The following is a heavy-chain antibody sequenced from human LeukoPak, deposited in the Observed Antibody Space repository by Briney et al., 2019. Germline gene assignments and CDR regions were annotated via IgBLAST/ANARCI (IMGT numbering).Heavy chain of an antibody. V-gene: IGHV1-69*13. CDR1: GGTFSSYA. Sequence: SVKVSCKASGGTFSSYAISWVRQAPGQGLEWMGGIIPIFGTANYAQKFQGRVTITADESTSTAYMELSSLRSEDTAVYYCASRIVGPAAIPFYYYYYMDVWGKGTTVTVSS. J-gene: IGHJ6*03. CDR3: ASRIVGPAAIPFYYYYYMDV. D-gene: IGHD2-2*01. CDR2: IIPIFGTA.